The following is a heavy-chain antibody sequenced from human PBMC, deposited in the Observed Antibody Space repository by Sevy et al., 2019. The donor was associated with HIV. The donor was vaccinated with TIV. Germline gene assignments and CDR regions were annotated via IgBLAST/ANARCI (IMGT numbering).Heavy chain of an antibody. D-gene: IGHD3-22*01. V-gene: IGHV4-30-4*01. J-gene: IGHJ6*02. CDR2: IYYSGRT. CDR3: ARDSSGYYGNYYYYGMDV. Sequence: SETLSLTCTVSGGSISSGDYYWSWIRQPPGKGLEWIGYIYYSGRTYYNPSLKSRVTISVDTSKNQFSLNLSSVTAADTAVYYCARDSSGYYGNYYYYGMDVWGQGTTVTVSS. CDR1: GGSISSGDYY.